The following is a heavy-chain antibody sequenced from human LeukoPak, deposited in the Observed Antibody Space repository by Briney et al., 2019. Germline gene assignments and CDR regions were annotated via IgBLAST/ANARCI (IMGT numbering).Heavy chain of an antibody. D-gene: IGHD5-24*01. V-gene: IGHV3-74*01. CDR1: GFTFRSYW. J-gene: IGHJ4*02. CDR2: FIRDGSFT. CDR3: VRDGDDFNFDY. Sequence: GGSLRLSCAASGFTFRSYWMHWVRQAPGKGLEWVSRFIRDGSFTNYADSVKGRFTISRDNAKNTLYLQMSSLRAEDTAVYFCVRDGDDFNFDYWGQGSLVTVSS.